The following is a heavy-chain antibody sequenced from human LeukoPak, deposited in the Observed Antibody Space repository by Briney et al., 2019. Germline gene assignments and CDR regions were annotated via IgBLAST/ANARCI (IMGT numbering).Heavy chain of an antibody. J-gene: IGHJ4*02. D-gene: IGHD3-22*01. CDR3: AKETDSSGYYFDY. Sequence: PGGSLRLSCAASGFTFDVYALHWVRQAPGKGLEWVSLMSWDGGSTYYADSVKGRFTISRHNSKNSLYLQMNSLRAEDTALYYCAKETDSSGYYFDYWGQGTLVTVSS. CDR2: MSWDGGST. V-gene: IGHV3-43D*03. CDR1: GFTFDVYA.